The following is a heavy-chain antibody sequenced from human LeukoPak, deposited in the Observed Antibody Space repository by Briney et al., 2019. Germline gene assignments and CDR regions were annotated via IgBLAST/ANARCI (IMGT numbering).Heavy chain of an antibody. CDR2: IYYSGST. CDR1: GGSITSSSYY. D-gene: IGHD2-15*01. V-gene: IGHV4-39*01. CDR3: ARVSCSGGSCPFGSWFDP. Sequence: SETLSLTCTVSGGSITSSSYYWGSIRQPPGKGLEWIGSIYYSGSTYYNPSLKSRITISVDTSKNQFSLKLNSVTAADTAVYYCARVSCSGGSCPFGSWFDPWGQGTLVTVSS. J-gene: IGHJ5*02.